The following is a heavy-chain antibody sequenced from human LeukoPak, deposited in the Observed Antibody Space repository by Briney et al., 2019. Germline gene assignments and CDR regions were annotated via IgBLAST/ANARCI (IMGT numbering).Heavy chain of an antibody. V-gene: IGHV3-9*01. CDR3: AKDRTAYCGGDCYSFDY. Sequence: GRSLRLPCAASGFTFDDYAMHWVRQAPGKGLEWVSGISWNSGSIGYADSVKGRFTISRDNAKNSLYLQMNSLRAEDTALYYCAKDRTAYCGGDCYSFDYWGQGTLVTVSS. CDR2: ISWNSGSI. CDR1: GFTFDDYA. D-gene: IGHD2-21*02. J-gene: IGHJ4*02.